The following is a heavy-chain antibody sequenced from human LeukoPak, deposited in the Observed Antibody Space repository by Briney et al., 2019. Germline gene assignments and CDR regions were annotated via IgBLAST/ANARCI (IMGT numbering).Heavy chain of an antibody. CDR1: GGSISSYY. V-gene: IGHV4-59*12. J-gene: IGHJ6*03. Sequence: SETLSLTCTVSGGSISSYYWSWIRQPPGKGLEWIGYIYYSGSTNYNPSLKSRVTISVDTSKNQFSLKLSSVTAADTAVYYCARGKISSGTVYVLLKRYYYYMDVWGKGTTVTVSS. CDR2: IYYSGST. CDR3: ARGKISSGTVYVLLKRYYYYMDV. D-gene: IGHD3-10*01.